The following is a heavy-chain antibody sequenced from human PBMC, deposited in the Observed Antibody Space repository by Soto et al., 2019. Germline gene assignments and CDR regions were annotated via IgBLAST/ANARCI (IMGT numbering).Heavy chain of an antibody. D-gene: IGHD4-17*01. V-gene: IGHV1-18*01. CDR3: ARGFYCDYYYYYGMDV. J-gene: IGHJ6*02. CDR1: GYTFTSYG. Sequence: QVQLVQSGAEVKKPGASVKVSCKASGYTFTSYGISWVRQAPGQGLEWMGGISAYNGNTNYAQKLQGRVTMTTDTSTSTAYMELRSLRSDDTTVYYCARGFYCDYYYYYGMDVWGQGTTVTVSS. CDR2: ISAYNGNT.